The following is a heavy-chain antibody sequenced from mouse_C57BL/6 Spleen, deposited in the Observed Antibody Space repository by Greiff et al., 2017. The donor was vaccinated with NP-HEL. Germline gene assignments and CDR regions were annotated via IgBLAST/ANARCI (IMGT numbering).Heavy chain of an antibody. CDR2: IYPRSGNT. J-gene: IGHJ4*01. D-gene: IGHD6-5*01. CDR1: GYTFTSYG. Sequence: VKLSCKASGYTFTSYGISWVKQRTGQGLEWIGEIYPRSGNTYYNEKFKGKATLTADKSSSTAYMELRSLTSEDSAVYFCAKGSYDAMDYWGQGTSVTVSS. V-gene: IGHV1-81*01. CDR3: AKGSYDAMDY.